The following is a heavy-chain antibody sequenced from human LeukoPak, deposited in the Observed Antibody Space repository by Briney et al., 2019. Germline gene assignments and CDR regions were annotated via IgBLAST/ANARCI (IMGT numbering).Heavy chain of an antibody. CDR1: GYTFTSYG. Sequence: GASVKVSCKASGYTFTSYGISWVRQAPGQGLEWMGWISAYNGNTNYAQKLQGRVTMTTDTSTSTAYMELRSLRSDDTAVYYCARGSSSRYYYYYMDVWGKGTTVTISS. V-gene: IGHV1-18*01. CDR2: ISAYNGNT. D-gene: IGHD6-13*01. J-gene: IGHJ6*03. CDR3: ARGSSSRYYYYYMDV.